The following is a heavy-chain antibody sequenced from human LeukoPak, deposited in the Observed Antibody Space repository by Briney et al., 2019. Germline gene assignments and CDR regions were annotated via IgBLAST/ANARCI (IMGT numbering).Heavy chain of an antibody. CDR1: GFTFSSYW. Sequence: GGSLRLSCAASGFTFSSYWMHWVRQAPGKGLEWVSYISSSGSTIYYADSVKGRFTISRDNAKNSLYLQMNSLRAEDTAVYYCARDAKTYYYDSSGYCDYWGQGTLVTVSS. J-gene: IGHJ4*02. D-gene: IGHD3-22*01. V-gene: IGHV3-48*04. CDR2: ISSSGSTI. CDR3: ARDAKTYYYDSSGYCDY.